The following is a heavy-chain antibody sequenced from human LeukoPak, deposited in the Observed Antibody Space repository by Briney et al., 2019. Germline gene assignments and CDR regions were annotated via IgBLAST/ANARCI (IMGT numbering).Heavy chain of an antibody. J-gene: IGHJ4*02. CDR3: ANNGPLRFFSLDY. CDR2: ISGSGGST. V-gene: IGHV3-23*01. Sequence: GGSLRLSCAASGSTFSSYAMSWVRQAPGKGLEWVSAISGSGGSTYYADSVKGRFTISRDNSKNTLYLQMNSLRAEDTAVYYCANNGPLRFFSLDYWGQGTLVTVSS. D-gene: IGHD3-3*01. CDR1: GSTFSSYA.